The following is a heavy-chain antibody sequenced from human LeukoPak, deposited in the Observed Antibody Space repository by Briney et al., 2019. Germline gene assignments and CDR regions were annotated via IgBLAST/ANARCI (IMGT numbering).Heavy chain of an antibody. D-gene: IGHD3-3*01. CDR1: GFTFDDYA. V-gene: IGHV3-9*03. Sequence: GRSLRLSCAASGFTFDDYAMHWVRQAPGKGLEWVSGISWNSGSIGYADSVKGRFTISRDNTKNSLYLQMNSLKAADMALYYCTKTVVRFRNGYYPAYYFDSWGQGTLVVVSS. J-gene: IGHJ4*02. CDR2: ISWNSGSI. CDR3: TKTVVRFRNGYYPAYYFDS.